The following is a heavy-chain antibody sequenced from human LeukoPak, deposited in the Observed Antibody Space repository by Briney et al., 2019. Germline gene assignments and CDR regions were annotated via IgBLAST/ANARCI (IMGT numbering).Heavy chain of an antibody. CDR2: INHSGNT. CDR1: TGYFSVYY. V-gene: IGHV4-34*01. D-gene: IGHD3-10*01. Sequence: SETLSLTCAVSTGYFSVYYWSWIRQPPGKGLEWIGEINHSGNTHYNPSLKSRVSISVDPSENQFSLNLASVTAADTAVDYCARESLTMVRVFDPWGQGTLVTVSS. CDR3: ARESLTMVRVFDP. J-gene: IGHJ5*02.